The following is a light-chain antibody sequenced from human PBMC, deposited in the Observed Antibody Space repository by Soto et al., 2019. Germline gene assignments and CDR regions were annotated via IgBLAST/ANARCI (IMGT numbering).Light chain of an antibody. J-gene: IGKJ1*01. CDR1: QNVSSN. Sequence: ELVMTQSPATLSVSPGERVTLSCRASQNVSSNLAWYQQKPGQAPRLLISDTSIRAAGIPARFSGSGSGTEFTVTISSLQSEDFAVYYCQQYNNWPPWTFGQGTKVEIK. V-gene: IGKV3-15*01. CDR3: QQYNNWPPWT. CDR2: DTS.